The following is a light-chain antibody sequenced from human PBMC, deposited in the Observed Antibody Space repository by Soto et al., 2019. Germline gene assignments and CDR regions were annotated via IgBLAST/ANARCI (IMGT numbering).Light chain of an antibody. CDR3: SSYTSSRTPYV. CDR2: EVS. J-gene: IGLJ1*01. CDR1: ISDVGGYNY. V-gene: IGLV2-14*01. Sequence: QSALTQPASLSGSPGQSITISCTGTISDVGGYNYVSWYQQHPGKAPKLMIYEVSNRPSGVSNRFSGSKSGNTASLTTSGLQAEDEADYYCSSYTSSRTPYVFGTGTKVTVL.